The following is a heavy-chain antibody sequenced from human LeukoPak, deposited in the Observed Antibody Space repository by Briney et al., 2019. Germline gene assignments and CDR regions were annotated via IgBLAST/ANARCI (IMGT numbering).Heavy chain of an antibody. CDR1: GFTFSKYW. CDR2: IKQDGSEK. D-gene: IGHD3-10*01. V-gene: IGHV3-7*01. Sequence: GSLRLSCAGSGFTFSKYWMSWVRQAPGQGLQWVANIKQDGSEKYYLESVKGRFTISRDNAKNSLYLQMNSLRAEDTAMYYCARERGSGSYHPFDPWGQGTLVTVSS. CDR3: ARERGSGSYHPFDP. J-gene: IGHJ5*02.